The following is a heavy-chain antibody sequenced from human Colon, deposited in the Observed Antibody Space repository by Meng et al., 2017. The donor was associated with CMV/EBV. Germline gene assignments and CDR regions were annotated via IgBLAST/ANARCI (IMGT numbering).Heavy chain of an antibody. CDR2: IRYDGSNK. CDR1: GFTFSSYD. V-gene: IGHV3-30*02. CDR3: AKLIAARPDAFDI. D-gene: IGHD6-6*01. Sequence: GESLKISCAASGFTFSSYDMHWVRQAPGKGLEWVAFIRYDGSNKYYADSVKGRFTISRDNSKNTLYLQMNSLRAEDTAVYYCAKLIAARPDAFDIWGQGTMVTVSS. J-gene: IGHJ3*02.